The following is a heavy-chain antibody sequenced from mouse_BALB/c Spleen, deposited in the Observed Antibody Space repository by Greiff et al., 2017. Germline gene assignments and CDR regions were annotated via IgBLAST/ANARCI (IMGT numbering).Heavy chain of an antibody. V-gene: IGHV5-6-5*01. Sequence: EVKLEESGGGLVKPGGSLKLSCAASGFTFSSYAMSWVRQTPEKRLEWVASISSGGSTYYPDSVKGRFTISRDNARNILYLQMSSLRSEDTAMYYCARGPNLLLDYWGQGTTLTVSS. CDR2: ISSGGST. CDR3: ARGPNLLLDY. CDR1: GFTFSSYA. J-gene: IGHJ2*01. D-gene: IGHD1-1*01.